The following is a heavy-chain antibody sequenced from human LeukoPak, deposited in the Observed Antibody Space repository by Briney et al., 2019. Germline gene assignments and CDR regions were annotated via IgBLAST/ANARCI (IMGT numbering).Heavy chain of an antibody. CDR1: GFTISRNY. J-gene: IGHJ4*02. CDR2: IYRGGST. Sequence: QPVGSLRLSCAASGFTISRNYMNWVRQAPRKGLEWVAVIYRGGSTYYADSVRGPFTISRDNSKNTLYLQMDSLRVEDTAVYYCARSWDARLNFDYWGQGTLVTVSS. D-gene: IGHD1-26*01. V-gene: IGHV3-66*02. CDR3: ARSWDARLNFDY.